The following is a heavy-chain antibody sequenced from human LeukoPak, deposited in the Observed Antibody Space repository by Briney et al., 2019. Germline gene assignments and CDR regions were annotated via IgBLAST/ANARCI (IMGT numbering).Heavy chain of an antibody. D-gene: IGHD3-22*01. J-gene: IGHJ4*02. CDR3: ARPTDSSGYYVY. CDR1: GGSFSGYC. Sequence: SETLSLTCAVYGGSFSGYCWSWIRQPPGKGLEWIGEISHSGSTNYNPSLKSRVTISVDTSKNQFSLKLSSWTAADTAVYYCARPTDSSGYYVYWGQGTLVTVSS. CDR2: ISHSGST. V-gene: IGHV4-34*01.